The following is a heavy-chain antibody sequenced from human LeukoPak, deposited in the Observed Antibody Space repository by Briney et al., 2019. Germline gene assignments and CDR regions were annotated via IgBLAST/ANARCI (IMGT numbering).Heavy chain of an antibody. Sequence: ASVKVSCKASGYTFTGYYMHWVRQAPGQGLEWMGWINPNSGGTNYAQKFQGRVTMTRDTSISTAYMELSRLRSDDTAVYYCARAGSGYSGYGYYRGQGTLVTVSS. V-gene: IGHV1-2*02. D-gene: IGHD5-12*01. J-gene: IGHJ4*02. CDR2: INPNSGGT. CDR3: ARAGSGYSGYGYY. CDR1: GYTFTGYY.